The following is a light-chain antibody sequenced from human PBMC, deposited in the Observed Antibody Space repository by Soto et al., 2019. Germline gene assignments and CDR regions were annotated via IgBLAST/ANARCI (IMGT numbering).Light chain of an antibody. J-gene: IGKJ2*01. CDR2: GAS. CDR3: QQYGSSPQWGDVNT. V-gene: IGKV3-20*01. Sequence: EIVLTQSPGTLSLSPGERATLSCRASQSVSSSYLAWYQQKPGQAPRLLIYGASSRATGIPDRFSGSGSGTDFTLTISRLEPEDFAVYYCQQYGSSPQWGDVNTFGQGTKLEIK. CDR1: QSVSSSY.